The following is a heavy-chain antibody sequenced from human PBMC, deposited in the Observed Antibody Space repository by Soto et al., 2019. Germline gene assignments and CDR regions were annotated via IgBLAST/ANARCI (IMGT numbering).Heavy chain of an antibody. D-gene: IGHD2-15*01. J-gene: IGHJ4*02. CDR3: ARVLGSCYFDY. Sequence: PSETLSLTCTVSGGSISSGDYYWGWIRQPPGKGLEWIGYIYYSGSTYYNPSLKSRVTISVDTSKNQFSLKLSSVTAADTAVYYCARVLGSCYFDYWGQGTLVTVSS. CDR1: GGSISSGDYY. CDR2: IYYSGST. V-gene: IGHV4-30-4*01.